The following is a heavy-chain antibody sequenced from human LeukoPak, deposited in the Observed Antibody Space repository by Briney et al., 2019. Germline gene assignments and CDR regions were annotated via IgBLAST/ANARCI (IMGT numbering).Heavy chain of an antibody. D-gene: IGHD2-2*01. CDR2: IYYSGST. CDR1: GGSISSSSYY. CDR3: AGLGYCSSTSCYEGDLFDY. Sequence: SETLSLTCTVSGGSISSSSYYWGWIRQPPGKGLEWIGSIYYSGSTYYNPSLKSRVTISVDTSKNQFSLKLSSVTAADTAVYYCAGLGYCSSTSCYEGDLFDYWGQGTLVTVSS. V-gene: IGHV4-39*07. J-gene: IGHJ4*02.